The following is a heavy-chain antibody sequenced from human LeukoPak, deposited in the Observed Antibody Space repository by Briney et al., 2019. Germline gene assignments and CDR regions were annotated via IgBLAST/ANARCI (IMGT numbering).Heavy chain of an antibody. D-gene: IGHD3-3*01. V-gene: IGHV4-59*12. J-gene: IGHJ3*02. Sequence: SETLSLTCTVSGGSISSYYWSWIRQPPGKGLEWIGYIYYSGSTNYNPSLKSRVTISVDTSKNQFSLKLSSVTAADTAVYYCARDNARVGYDFWSGYHSDAFDIWGQGTMVTVSS. CDR2: IYYSGST. CDR1: GGSISSYY. CDR3: ARDNARVGYDFWSGYHSDAFDI.